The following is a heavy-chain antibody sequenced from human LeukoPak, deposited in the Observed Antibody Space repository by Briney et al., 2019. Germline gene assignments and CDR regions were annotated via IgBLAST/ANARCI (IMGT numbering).Heavy chain of an antibody. CDR2: IWYDGSNK. V-gene: IGHV3-33*01. D-gene: IGHD5/OR15-5a*01. Sequence: PGGSLRLSCAASGFTFSSYGMHWVRQAPGKGLEWVAVIWYDGSNKYYADSVKGRFTISRDNSKNTLYLQMNSLRAEDTAVYYCARGRSRHYYFDYWGQGTLVTVSS. CDR3: ARGRSRHYYFDY. J-gene: IGHJ4*02. CDR1: GFTFSSYG.